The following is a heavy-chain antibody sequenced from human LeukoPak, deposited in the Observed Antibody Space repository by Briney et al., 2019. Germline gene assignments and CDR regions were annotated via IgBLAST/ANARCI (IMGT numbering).Heavy chain of an antibody. CDR2: ISGSGGST. V-gene: IGHV3-23*01. Sequence: GGSLRLSCTVSGFSLSSYAMSWVRQAPGKGLEWVSAISGSGGSTYYADSVKGRFTISRDNSKNTLYLQMNSLRAEDTAVYYCAICHWYSSGCRNDYWGQGTLVTVSS. CDR3: AICHWYSSGCRNDY. J-gene: IGHJ4*02. D-gene: IGHD6-19*01. CDR1: GFSLSSYA.